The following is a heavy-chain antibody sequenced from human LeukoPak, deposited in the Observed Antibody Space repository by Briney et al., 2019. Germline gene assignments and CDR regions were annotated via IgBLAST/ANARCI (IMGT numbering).Heavy chain of an antibody. D-gene: IGHD5-24*01. CDR2: IYYSGST. CDR3: ARDRDVYYYYYMDV. CDR1: GGSISSSSYY. Sequence: ASETLSLTCTVSGGSISSSSYYWGWIRQPPGKGLEWIGSIYYSGSTYYNPSLKSRVTISVDTSKNQFSLKLSSVTAADTAVYYCARDRDVYYYYYMDVWGKGTTVTVSS. V-gene: IGHV4-39*02. J-gene: IGHJ6*03.